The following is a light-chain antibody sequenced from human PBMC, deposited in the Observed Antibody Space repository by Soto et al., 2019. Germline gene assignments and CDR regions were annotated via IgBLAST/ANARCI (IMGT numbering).Light chain of an antibody. V-gene: IGKV3-15*01. CDR1: QSMSET. J-gene: IGKJ1*01. CDR3: QQYNNWPWT. Sequence: EIVLTQSPGTLSLSPGERATLSCMASQSMSETSAWYLQSSGQAPRVLVYSASRGLTCFSATFSGSGSGTDFTLTISSLQSEDFAVYYCQQYNNWPWTFGQGTKV. CDR2: SAS.